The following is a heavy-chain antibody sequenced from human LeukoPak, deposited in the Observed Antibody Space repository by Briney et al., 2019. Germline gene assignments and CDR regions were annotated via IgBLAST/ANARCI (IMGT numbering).Heavy chain of an antibody. CDR3: ARAGISYGYRNYYYYMDV. D-gene: IGHD5-18*01. CDR2: INTDGSST. J-gene: IGHJ6*03. Sequence: PGGSLRLSCAASGFTFSSYWMHWVRQAPGKGLVWVSRINTDGSSTSYADSVKGRFTISRDNAKNTLYLQMNSLRAEDTAVYYCARAGISYGYRNYYYYMDVWGKGTTVTVSS. CDR1: GFTFSSYW. V-gene: IGHV3-74*01.